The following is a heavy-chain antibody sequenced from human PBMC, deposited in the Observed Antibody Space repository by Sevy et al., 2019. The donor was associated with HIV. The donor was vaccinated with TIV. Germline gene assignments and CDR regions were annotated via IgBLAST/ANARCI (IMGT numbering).Heavy chain of an antibody. CDR1: GFTFSSYW. J-gene: IGHJ6*02. Sequence: GGSLRLSCAASGFTFSSYWMSWVRQAPGKGLEWVAHIKVDGSERYYVDSVKGRFTISRENAKISLYLQMNSLRAEDTAVYYCARDCSSTSCLWGLDVWGQGTTVTVSS. V-gene: IGHV3-7*03. CDR2: IKVDGSER. CDR3: ARDCSSTSCLWGLDV. D-gene: IGHD2-2*01.